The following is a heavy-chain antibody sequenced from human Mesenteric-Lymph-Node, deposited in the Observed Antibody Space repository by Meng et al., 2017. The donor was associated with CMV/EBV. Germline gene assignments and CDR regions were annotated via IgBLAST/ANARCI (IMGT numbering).Heavy chain of an antibody. D-gene: IGHD6-6*01. Sequence: GESLKISCAASGFTFSSYWMSWVRQAPGKGLEWVANIKQDGSEKYYVDSVKGRFTISRDNAKNSLYLQMNSLRAEDTAVYYCARGYGSSLYWGQGTLVTVSS. CDR3: ARGYGSSLY. J-gene: IGHJ4*02. CDR2: IKQDGSEK. V-gene: IGHV3-7*01. CDR1: GFTFSSYW.